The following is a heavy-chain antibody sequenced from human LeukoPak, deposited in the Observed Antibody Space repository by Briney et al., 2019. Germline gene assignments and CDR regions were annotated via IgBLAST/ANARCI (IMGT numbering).Heavy chain of an antibody. Sequence: PGGSLRLSCAASGFTFSSYWMSWVRQAPGKGLEWVANIKQDGSEKYYVDSVKGRFTISRDNAKNSLYLQMNSLRAEDTAVYYCARAPRIAAAGRFDPWGQGTLVTVSS. CDR1: GFTFSSYW. CDR3: ARAPRIAAAGRFDP. CDR2: IKQDGSEK. D-gene: IGHD6-13*01. V-gene: IGHV3-7*01. J-gene: IGHJ5*02.